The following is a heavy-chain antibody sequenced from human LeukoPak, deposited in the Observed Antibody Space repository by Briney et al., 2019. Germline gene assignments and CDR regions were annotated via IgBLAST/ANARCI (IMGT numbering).Heavy chain of an antibody. CDR2: ISSSSSYI. D-gene: IGHD3-22*01. CDR1: GFTFSSYS. Sequence: GGSLRLSCAASGFTFSSYSMNWVRQAPGKGLECVSSISSSSSYIYYADSVKGRFTISRDNAKNSLYLQMNSLRAEDTAVYYCARDYYDSSGYRAFDIWGQGTMVTVSS. J-gene: IGHJ3*02. CDR3: ARDYYDSSGYRAFDI. V-gene: IGHV3-21*01.